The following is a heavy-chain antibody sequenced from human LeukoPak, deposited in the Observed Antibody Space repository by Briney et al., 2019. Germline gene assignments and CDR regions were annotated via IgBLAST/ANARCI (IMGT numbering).Heavy chain of an antibody. Sequence: PGGSLRLSCAASGFTFSSYGMHWVRQAPGKGLEWVAVISYDGSNKYYADSVKGRFTISRDNSKNTLFLQMNSLRAEDTAVYYCAKRTRGYSYGTLDYWGQGTLVTVSS. CDR1: GFTFSSYG. V-gene: IGHV3-30*18. D-gene: IGHD5-18*01. CDR2: ISYDGSNK. CDR3: AKRTRGYSYGTLDY. J-gene: IGHJ4*02.